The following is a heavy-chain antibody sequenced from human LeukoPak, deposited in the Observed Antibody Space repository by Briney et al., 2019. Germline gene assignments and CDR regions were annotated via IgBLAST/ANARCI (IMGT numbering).Heavy chain of an antibody. D-gene: IGHD6-19*01. J-gene: IGHJ4*02. CDR2: IYYSGST. V-gene: IGHV4-59*08. CDR1: GGSISSYY. CDR3: VSGWPFDY. Sequence: PSETLSLTCTVSGGSISSYYWSWIRQPPGKGLKWIGYIYYSGSTNYNPSLKSRVTISVDTSKNQFSLKLSSVTAADTAVYYCVSGWPFDYWGQGTLVTVSS.